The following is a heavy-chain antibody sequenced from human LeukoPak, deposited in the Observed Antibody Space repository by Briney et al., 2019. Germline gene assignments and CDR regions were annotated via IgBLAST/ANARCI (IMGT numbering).Heavy chain of an antibody. V-gene: IGHV3-30*02. J-gene: IGHJ4*02. CDR3: AKSVPAIRGEIDY. Sequence: GGSLRLSCVASGFTLSQYGMHWVRQAPGKGLEWVAFLRFGGGDQSYADSVKGRFTISRDNSKNTLYLQMNSLRAEDTAVYYCAKSVPAIRGEIDYWGQGTLVTVSS. CDR2: LRFGGGDQ. D-gene: IGHD3-10*01. CDR1: GFTLSQYG.